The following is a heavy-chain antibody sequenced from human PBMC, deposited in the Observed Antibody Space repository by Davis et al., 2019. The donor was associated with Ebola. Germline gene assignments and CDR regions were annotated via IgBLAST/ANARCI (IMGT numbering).Heavy chain of an antibody. CDR1: GGTFSSYA. D-gene: IGHD3-10*01. V-gene: IGHV1-69*13. CDR2: IIPIFGTA. Sequence: SVKVSCKASGGTFSSYAISWVRQAPGQGLEWMGGIIPIFGTANYAQKFQGRVTITADEFMRTAYMELSSLRSDDTAVYYCARGSSDYYGSGTYSSPFDYWGRGTLVTVSS. CDR3: ARGSSDYYGSGTYSSPFDY. J-gene: IGHJ4*02.